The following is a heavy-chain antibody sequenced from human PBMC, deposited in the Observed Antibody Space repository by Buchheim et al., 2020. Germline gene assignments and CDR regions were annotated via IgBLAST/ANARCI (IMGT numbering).Heavy chain of an antibody. CDR3: ARVGYYDSSGYYNWFDP. V-gene: IGHV4-31*03. J-gene: IGHJ5*02. CDR1: GGSISSGGYY. CDR2: IYYSGTT. D-gene: IGHD3-22*01. Sequence: QVQLQESGPGLVTPSQTLSLTCTVSGGSISSGGYYWSWIRQHPGKGLEWIGYIYYSGTTYYNPSLKSRVTISVDTTKKQFSLKLSSVTAADTAVYYCARVGYYDSSGYYNWFDPWGQGTL.